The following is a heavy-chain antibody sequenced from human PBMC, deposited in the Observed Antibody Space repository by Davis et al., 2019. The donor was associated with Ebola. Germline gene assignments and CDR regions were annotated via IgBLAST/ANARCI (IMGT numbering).Heavy chain of an antibody. CDR1: GYTFTGYY. CDR2: INPNSGGT. CDR3: ARMMGYCSGGSCYSGSYFDY. Sequence: AASVKVSCKASGYTFTGYYMHWVRQAPGQGLEWMGWINPNSGGTNYAQKFQGWVTMTRDTSISTAYMELSRLRSDDTAVYYCARMMGYCSGGSCYSGSYFDYWGQGTLVTVSS. D-gene: IGHD2-15*01. J-gene: IGHJ4*02. V-gene: IGHV1-2*04.